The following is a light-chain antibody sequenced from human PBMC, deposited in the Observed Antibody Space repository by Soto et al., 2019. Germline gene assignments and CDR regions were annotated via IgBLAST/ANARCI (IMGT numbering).Light chain of an antibody. CDR3: QAFGSSVST. Sequence: EIVLTQSPGTLSFSPGERASLSCRSSQSISSIYLAWYQQKPGQAPRLLIYGASSRATGIPDRFSGSGSGTDFTLTINRLEPEDFAVYFCQAFGSSVSTFGGGTKVDIK. CDR1: QSISSIY. V-gene: IGKV3-20*01. CDR2: GAS. J-gene: IGKJ4*01.